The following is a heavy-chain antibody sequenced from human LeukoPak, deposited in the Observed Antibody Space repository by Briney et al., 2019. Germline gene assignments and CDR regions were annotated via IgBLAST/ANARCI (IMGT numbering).Heavy chain of an antibody. CDR2: ISASGGST. J-gene: IGHJ6*02. D-gene: IGHD3-10*01. CDR1: GFTFSSYA. CDR3: ARDSGDGSGTYYPYGMDV. Sequence: GGSLRLSCAASGFTFSSYAMSWVRQAPGKGLEWISAISASGGSTYYADSVKGRFTISRDNAENSLSLQMNSLRAEDTAVYYCARDSGDGSGTYYPYGMDVWGQGTTVTVSS. V-gene: IGHV3-23*01.